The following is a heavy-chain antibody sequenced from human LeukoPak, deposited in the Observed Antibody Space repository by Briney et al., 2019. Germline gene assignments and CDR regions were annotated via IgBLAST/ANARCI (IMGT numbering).Heavy chain of an antibody. CDR3: TRSTYYYDSSAYYCEYYFDY. CDR1: GFTFGDFG. D-gene: IGHD3-22*01. V-gene: IGHV3-49*04. J-gene: IGHJ4*02. CDR2: IRSKAYGGTA. Sequence: GGSLRLSCTTSGFTFGDFGMSWVRQAPGKGLEWIGFIRSKAYGGTAEYAASVKGRFTISRDDSNSIAYLLMNSLKTEDTAVYYCTRSTYYYDSSAYYCEYYFDYWGQGSLVTVSS.